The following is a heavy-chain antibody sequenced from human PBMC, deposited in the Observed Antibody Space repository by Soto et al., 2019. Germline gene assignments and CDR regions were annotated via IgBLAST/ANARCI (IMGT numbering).Heavy chain of an antibody. J-gene: IGHJ6*03. D-gene: IGHD2-2*01. CDR1: GGTFSSYA. Sequence: ASVKVSCKASGGTFSSYAISWVRQAPGQGLEWMGGIIPIFGTANYAQKFQARVTITADESTSTAYMELSSLRSEDTAVYYCATMTREDIVVVPAATHYYYYYYMDVWGKGTTVTVSS. V-gene: IGHV1-69*13. CDR3: ATMTREDIVVVPAATHYYYYYYMDV. CDR2: IIPIFGTA.